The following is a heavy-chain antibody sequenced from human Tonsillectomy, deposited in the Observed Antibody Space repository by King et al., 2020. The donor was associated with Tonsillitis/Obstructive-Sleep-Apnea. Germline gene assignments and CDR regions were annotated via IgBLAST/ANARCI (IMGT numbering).Heavy chain of an antibody. CDR3: ARSAYCGGDCYSDY. CDR1: GYSFTSYW. Sequence: QLVQSGAEVKKPGESLKSSCKDSGYSFTSYWIGWVRQMSWKGLEWLGSIYPSDSDTRYNPSFQGQVTISADKSISTAYLEWSSLKASDTAMYYCARSAYCGGDCYSDYWGQGTLVTVSS. D-gene: IGHD2-21*01. CDR2: IYPSDSDT. J-gene: IGHJ4*02. V-gene: IGHV5-51*01.